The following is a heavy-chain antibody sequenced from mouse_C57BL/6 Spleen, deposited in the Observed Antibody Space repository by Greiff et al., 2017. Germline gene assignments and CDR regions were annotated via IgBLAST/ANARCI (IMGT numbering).Heavy chain of an antibody. D-gene: IGHD2-5*01. CDR3: TRDLYSNHWYFDV. Sequence: EVQLVESGEGLVKPGGSLKLSCAASGFTFSSYAMSWVRQTPEKRLAWVAYISSGGDYIYYADTVKGRFTISRDNARNTLYLQMSSLKSEDTATYYCTRDLYSNHWYFDVWGTGTTVTVSS. V-gene: IGHV5-9-1*02. J-gene: IGHJ1*03. CDR1: GFTFSSYA. CDR2: ISSGGDYI.